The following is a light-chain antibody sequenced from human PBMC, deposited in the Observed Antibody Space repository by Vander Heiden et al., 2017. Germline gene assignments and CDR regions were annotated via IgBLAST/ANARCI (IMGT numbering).Light chain of an antibody. CDR2: GKD. CDR3: NSRDSSGNHHVV. V-gene: IGLV3-19*01. CDR1: CLRSYY. Sequence: SSELTQHSAVSVALGQTVRITCHGDCLRSYYASWYQQKPGQAPVLVIYGKDNRPSGIPDRFSGSGSGDTAALTITGAQAEDEADDYCNSRDSSGNHHVVFGGGTKLTVL. J-gene: IGLJ2*01.